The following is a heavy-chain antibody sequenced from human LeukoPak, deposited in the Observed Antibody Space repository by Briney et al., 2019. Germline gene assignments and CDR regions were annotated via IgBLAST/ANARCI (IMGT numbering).Heavy chain of an antibody. CDR2: IKQDGSEK. CDR1: GFTFSSYW. D-gene: IGHD3-16*02. CDR3: ARDAYVWGSYRLDY. V-gene: IGHV3-7*01. J-gene: IGHJ4*01. Sequence: PGGSLRLSCAASGFTFSSYWMSWVRQAPGKGLEWVANIKQDGSEKYYVDSVKGRFTISRDNAKNSLYLQMNSLRAEDTAVYYCARDAYVWGSYRLDYWGHGTLVTVSS.